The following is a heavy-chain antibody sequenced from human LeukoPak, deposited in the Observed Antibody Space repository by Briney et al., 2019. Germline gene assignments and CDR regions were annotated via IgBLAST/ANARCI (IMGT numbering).Heavy chain of an antibody. V-gene: IGHV1-8*03. J-gene: IGHJ4*02. CDR1: GYTFTSYD. Sequence: ASVKVSCKASGYTFTSYDINWVRQATGQGLEWMGWMNPNSGNTGYAQKFQGRVTITRNTSISTAYMELSSLRSEDTAVYYCARDPGDRFRHYYDSSGYYSGGPFDYWGQGTLVTVSS. CDR3: ARDPGDRFRHYYDSSGYYSGGPFDY. D-gene: IGHD3-22*01. CDR2: MNPNSGNT.